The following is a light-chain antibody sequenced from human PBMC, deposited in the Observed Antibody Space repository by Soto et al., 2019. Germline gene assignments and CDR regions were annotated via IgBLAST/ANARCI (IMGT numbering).Light chain of an antibody. Sequence: EIVLTQSPGTLSLSPGERATLTCRDSQSVSSSSLAWYRQKPGQAPRLLIYSTSSRATGIPDRFSGSGSGTDCTLTISRLEPEDFAVYYCQHFGSSPPWTFGQGTKVEIK. J-gene: IGKJ1*01. V-gene: IGKV3-20*01. CDR2: STS. CDR1: QSVSSSS. CDR3: QHFGSSPPWT.